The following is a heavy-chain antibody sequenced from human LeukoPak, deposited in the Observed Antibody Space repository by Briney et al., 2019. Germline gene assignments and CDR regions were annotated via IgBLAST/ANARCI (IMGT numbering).Heavy chain of an antibody. CDR3: SHGAVDSFDI. CDR2: ISYDGSNT. V-gene: IGHV3-30*03. J-gene: IGHJ3*02. CDR1: GFTFSSYG. D-gene: IGHD4-17*01. Sequence: GGSLRLSCAASGFTFSSYGMHWVRQAPGKGLEWVAVISYDGSNTYYADSVKGRFTISRDNSKNTLYLQLNSLRAEDTAVYYCSHGAVDSFDIWGQGTMVTVSS.